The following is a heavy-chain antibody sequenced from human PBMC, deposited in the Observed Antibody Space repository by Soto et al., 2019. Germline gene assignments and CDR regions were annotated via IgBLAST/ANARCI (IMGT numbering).Heavy chain of an antibody. CDR3: ARGYCSGGRCFSGSD. Sequence: EVQLVESGGGLVQPGGSLRLSCAASGFNFSDHYMDWVRQAPGKGLEWVARIRNKANSYTTHYAASVKGRFTISRDDSKNSRFRQMNSLQTEDTAVYYCARGYCSGGRCFSGSDWGQGTRVTVSS. D-gene: IGHD2-15*01. CDR2: IRNKANSYTT. V-gene: IGHV3-72*01. J-gene: IGHJ4*02. CDR1: GFNFSDHY.